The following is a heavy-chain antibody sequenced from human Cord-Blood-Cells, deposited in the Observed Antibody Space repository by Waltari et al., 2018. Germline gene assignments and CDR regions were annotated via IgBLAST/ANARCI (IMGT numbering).Heavy chain of an antibody. Sequence: QVQLVQSGAEVKKPGSSVKVSCKASGGTFSSHAISWVRQAPGQGLEWMGGIIPIFGTANYAQKFQGRVTITADESTSTAYMELSSLRSEDTAVYYCARSMAATKNYYYGMDVWGQGTTVTVSS. CDR1: GGTFSSHA. CDR3: ARSMAATKNYYYGMDV. CDR2: IIPIFGTA. V-gene: IGHV1-69*01. J-gene: IGHJ6*02. D-gene: IGHD1-26*01.